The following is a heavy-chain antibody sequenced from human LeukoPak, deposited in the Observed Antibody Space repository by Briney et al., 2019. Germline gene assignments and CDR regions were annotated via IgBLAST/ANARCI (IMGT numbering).Heavy chain of an antibody. CDR1: GGSISSSSYY. CDR2: INHSGST. V-gene: IGHV4-39*07. Sequence: SETLSLTCTVSGGSISSSSYYWGWIRQPPGKGLEWIGEINHSGSTNYNPSLKSRVTISVDTSKNQFSLKLSSVTAADTAVYYCARGSFSRRFDPWGQGTLVTVSS. J-gene: IGHJ5*02. CDR3: ARGSFSRRFDP.